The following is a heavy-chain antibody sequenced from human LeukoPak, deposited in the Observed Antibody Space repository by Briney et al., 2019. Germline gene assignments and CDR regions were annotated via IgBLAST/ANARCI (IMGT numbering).Heavy chain of an antibody. D-gene: IGHD3-9*01. J-gene: IGHJ6*02. CDR2: IYYSGST. CDR1: GGSISSSSYY. Sequence: SETLSLTCTVSGGSISSSSYYWGWIRQPPGKGLEWIGSIYYSGSTYYNPSLKSRVTISVDTSKNQSSLKLSSVPAADTAVYYCARVNYDILTGYSRVRMDVWGQGTTVTVSS. CDR3: ARVNYDILTGYSRVRMDV. V-gene: IGHV4-39*01.